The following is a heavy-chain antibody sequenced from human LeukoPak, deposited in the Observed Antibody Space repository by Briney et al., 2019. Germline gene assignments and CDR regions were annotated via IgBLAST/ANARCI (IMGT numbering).Heavy chain of an antibody. V-gene: IGHV3-33*01. CDR1: GFTFSSYG. CDR2: IWYDGSNK. Sequence: GGSLRLSCAASGFTFSSYGMHWVRQAPGKGLEWVAVIWYDGSNKYYADSVKGRFTISRDNSKNTLYLQMNSLRAEDTAMYYCARTAAGAFFFDYWGQGTLVTVSS. J-gene: IGHJ4*02. D-gene: IGHD6-13*01. CDR3: ARTAAGAFFFDY.